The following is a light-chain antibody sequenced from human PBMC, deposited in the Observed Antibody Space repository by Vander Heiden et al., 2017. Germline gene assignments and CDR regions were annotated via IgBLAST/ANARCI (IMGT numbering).Light chain of an antibody. J-gene: IGKJ2*01. CDR2: DAS. CDR1: QGISNH. V-gene: IGKV1-33*01. Sequence: IQMTQSPSSLSASVGDRVTITCQASQGISNHLNWYQQKPGKAPKLLIYDASNLETGVPSRFSGSGSGTDFTFTISSLQPEDIATYYCQQYDSLPYTFGQGTKLEIK. CDR3: QQYDSLPYT.